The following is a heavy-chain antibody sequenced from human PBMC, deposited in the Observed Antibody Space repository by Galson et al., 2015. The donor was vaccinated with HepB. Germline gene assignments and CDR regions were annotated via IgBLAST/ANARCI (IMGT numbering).Heavy chain of an antibody. CDR3: VKDRSGGWAFDY. CDR2: VSPDGNTK. D-gene: IGHD6-25*01. V-gene: IGHV3-30*18. J-gene: IGHJ4*02. Sequence: SLRLSCAASGFTSSNFYMHWVRQAPGKGLDWVATVSPDGNTKYYVDSVKGRFTISGDKSKNAVFLQMNSLRAEDTAVYHCVKDRSGGWAFDYWGQGALVTVSS. CDR1: GFTSSNFY.